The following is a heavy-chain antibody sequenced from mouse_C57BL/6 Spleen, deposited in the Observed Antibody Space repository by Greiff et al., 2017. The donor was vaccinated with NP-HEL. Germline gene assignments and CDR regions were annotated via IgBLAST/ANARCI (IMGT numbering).Heavy chain of an antibody. CDR2: IDPENGDT. J-gene: IGHJ4*01. D-gene: IGHD1-1*01. CDR1: GFNIKDDY. V-gene: IGHV14-4*01. CDR3: TYYYGSSYRYYAMDY. Sequence: VQLKESGAELVRPGASVKLSCTASGFNIKDDYMHWVKQRPEQGLEWIGWIDPENGDTEYASKFQGKATKTADTSSNTAYLQLSSLTSEDTAVYYCTYYYGSSYRYYAMDYWGQGTSVTVSS.